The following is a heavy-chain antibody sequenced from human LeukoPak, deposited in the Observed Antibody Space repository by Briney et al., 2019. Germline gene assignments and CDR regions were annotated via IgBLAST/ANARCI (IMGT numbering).Heavy chain of an antibody. V-gene: IGHV1-46*01. D-gene: IGHD6-19*01. CDR2: INPSGGSA. CDR3: ATSSGNFGSFDY. CDR1: GYTFTTYY. Sequence: ASVKVSCKASGYTFTTYYMHWLRQAPGQGLEWMGIINPSGGSATYPQKFQGRVSMTRDTSTSTVYMELSSLRSEDTAVYYCATSSGNFGSFDYWGQGTLVTVSS. J-gene: IGHJ4*02.